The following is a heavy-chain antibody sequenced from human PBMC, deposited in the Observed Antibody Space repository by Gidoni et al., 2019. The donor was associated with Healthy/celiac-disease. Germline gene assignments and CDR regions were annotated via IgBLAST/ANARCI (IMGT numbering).Heavy chain of an antibody. J-gene: IGHJ3*02. CDR3: ARGVGNAADAFDI. D-gene: IGHD2-2*01. Sequence: QVPLQQWGAGLLKPSETLSLTSAVYGGSFSGYYWRWIRQPPGKGLEWIGEINHSGSTNYNPSLKSRVTISVDTSKNQFSLKLSSVTAADTAVYYCARGVGNAADAFDIWGQGTMVTVSS. CDR2: INHSGST. CDR1: GGSFSGYY. V-gene: IGHV4-34*01.